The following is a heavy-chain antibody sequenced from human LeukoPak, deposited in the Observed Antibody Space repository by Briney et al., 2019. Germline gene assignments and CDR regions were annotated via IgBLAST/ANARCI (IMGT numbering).Heavy chain of an antibody. D-gene: IGHD6-13*01. V-gene: IGHV1-3*01. CDR3: ARPHYPGIAAAGLDY. CDR1: GYTFTSYA. J-gene: IGHJ4*02. Sequence: VASVKVSCKASGYTFTSYAMHWVRQAPGQRLEWMGWINAGNGNTKHSQKFQGRVTITRDTSASTAYMELSSLRSEDTVVYYCARPHYPGIAAAGLDYWGQGTLVTVSS. CDR2: INAGNGNT.